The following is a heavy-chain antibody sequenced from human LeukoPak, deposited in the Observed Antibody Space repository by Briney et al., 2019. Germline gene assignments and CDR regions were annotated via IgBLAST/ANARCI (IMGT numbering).Heavy chain of an antibody. CDR1: GYTFTSYD. V-gene: IGHV1-8*01. Sequence: ASVKVSCKASGYTFTSYDINWVRQATGQGLEWMRWMNPNSANTGYAQKFQGRVTMTRNTSISTAYMELSSLRSEDTAVYYCARGPPESSNSDYWGQGTLVTVSS. CDR3: ARGPPESSNSDY. J-gene: IGHJ4*02. CDR2: MNPNSANT. D-gene: IGHD6-13*01.